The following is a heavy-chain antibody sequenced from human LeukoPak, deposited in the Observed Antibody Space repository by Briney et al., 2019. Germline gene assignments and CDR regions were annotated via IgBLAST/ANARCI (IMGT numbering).Heavy chain of an antibody. CDR2: IYYSGST. Sequence: SETLSLTCTVSGGSISSSSYYWGWIRQPPGKGLEWIGSIYYSGSTYYNPSLKSRVTISVDTSKNQFSLKLSSVTAADTAVYYCAGHMCGGDCGFDYWGQGTLVTVSS. CDR3: AGHMCGGDCGFDY. J-gene: IGHJ4*02. D-gene: IGHD2-21*02. CDR1: GGSISSSSYY. V-gene: IGHV4-39*01.